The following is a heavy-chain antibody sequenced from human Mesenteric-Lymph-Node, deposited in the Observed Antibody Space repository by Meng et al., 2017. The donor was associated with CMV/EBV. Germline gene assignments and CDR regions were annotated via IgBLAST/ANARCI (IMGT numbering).Heavy chain of an antibody. Sequence: SETLSLTCTVSGGSIISYYWSWIRQPPGKGLEWIGYIYYSGSTNYNPSLKSRVTISVDTSKNQFSLRLSSVTAADTAVYYCHYGSNSVDGAFDIWGQGTMVTVSS. J-gene: IGHJ3*02. D-gene: IGHD4-23*01. CDR1: GGSIISYY. CDR3: HYGSNSVDGAFDI. V-gene: IGHV4-59*01. CDR2: IYYSGST.